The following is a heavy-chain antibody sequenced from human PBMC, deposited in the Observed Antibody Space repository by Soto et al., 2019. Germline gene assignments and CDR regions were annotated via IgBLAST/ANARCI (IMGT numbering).Heavy chain of an antibody. V-gene: IGHV3-66*01. CDR3: AGPGEQHRY. Sequence: EVQLVESGGCLVQPGGSLRLSCAASGFTVSSNHMSCVRQAPGKGLEWVSLIYSGGSTYYADSVKCRFTFSRDHSKNTLYLHMNSLRAEDTAVYYCAGPGEQHRYWGQGTLVTVSS. CDR1: GFTVSSNH. D-gene: IGHD3-16*01. J-gene: IGHJ4*02. CDR2: IYSGGST.